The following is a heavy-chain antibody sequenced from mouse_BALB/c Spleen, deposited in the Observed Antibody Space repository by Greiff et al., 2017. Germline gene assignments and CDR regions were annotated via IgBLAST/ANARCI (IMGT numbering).Heavy chain of an antibody. J-gene: IGHJ4*01. CDR1: GYSITSYYA. CDR3: ARWDDYGAMDY. Sequence: EVQLQQSGPGLVKPSQSLSLTCTVTGYSITSYYAWNWIRQFPGNKLEWMGYISYSGSTSYNPSLKSRISITRDTSKNQFFLQLNSVTTEDTATYYCARWDDYGAMDYWGQGTSVTVSS. CDR2: ISYSGST. D-gene: IGHD2-4*01. V-gene: IGHV3-2*02.